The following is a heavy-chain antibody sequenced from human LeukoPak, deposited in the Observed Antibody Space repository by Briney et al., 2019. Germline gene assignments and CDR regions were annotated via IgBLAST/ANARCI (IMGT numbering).Heavy chain of an antibody. CDR3: ARGDEVQYYYDSSGYPYFDY. Sequence: PSETLSLTCTISGGSISSYYWSWIRQPPGKGLEGIGYIYYSGSTNYNPSLKSRVTISVDTSKNQFSLKLSSVTAADTAVYYCARGDEVQYYYDSSGYPYFDYWGQGTLVTVSS. CDR2: IYYSGST. J-gene: IGHJ4*02. V-gene: IGHV4-59*01. D-gene: IGHD3-22*01. CDR1: GGSISSYY.